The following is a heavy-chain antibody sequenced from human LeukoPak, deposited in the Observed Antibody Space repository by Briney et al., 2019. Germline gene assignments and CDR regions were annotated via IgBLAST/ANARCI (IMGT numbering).Heavy chain of an antibody. CDR2: IYYSGST. V-gene: IGHV4-59*01. J-gene: IGHJ6*03. CDR1: GGSISSYY. Sequence: SETLSLTCTVSGGSISSYYWSWIRQPPGKGLEWIGYIYYSGSTNYNPSLKSRVTISVDTSKNQFSLKLSSVTAADTAVYYCARDMRYSSSIDYYMDVWGKGTTVTVSS. CDR3: ARDMRYSSSIDYYMDV. D-gene: IGHD6-6*01.